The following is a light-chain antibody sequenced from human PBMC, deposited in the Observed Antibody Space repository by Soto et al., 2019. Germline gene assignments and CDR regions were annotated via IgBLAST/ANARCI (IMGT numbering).Light chain of an antibody. Sequence: QSVLTQPPSSSGSPGQSVTISCTGTSIDVGDYNYVSWYQQHPGKAPKLMIYEVSKRPSGVPDRFSGSKSGNTASLTVSGLQAEDEADYYCSSYAGSNNWVFGGGTKLTVL. CDR3: SSYAGSNNWV. CDR2: EVS. V-gene: IGLV2-8*01. CDR1: SIDVGDYNY. J-gene: IGLJ3*02.